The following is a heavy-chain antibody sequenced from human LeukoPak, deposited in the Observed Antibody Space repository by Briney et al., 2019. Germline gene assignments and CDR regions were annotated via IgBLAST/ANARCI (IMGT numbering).Heavy chain of an antibody. CDR3: AKLHGAAGTLSPYDY. V-gene: IGHV3-23*01. CDR1: GFTLSSYA. Sequence: PGGSLRLSCAASGFTLSSYAMSWVRQAPGKGLEWVSGTSGSGAYTNYADSVKGRFTISRDTSKNTLHLQMSSLRAEDTAVYYCAKLHGAAGTLSPYDYWGQGTLVTVSS. D-gene: IGHD6-13*01. J-gene: IGHJ4*02. CDR2: TSGSGAYT.